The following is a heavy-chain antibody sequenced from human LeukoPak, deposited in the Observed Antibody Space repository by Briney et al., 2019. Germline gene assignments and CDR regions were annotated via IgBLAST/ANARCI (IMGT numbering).Heavy chain of an antibody. J-gene: IGHJ1*01. CDR3: ATLGHDYGDYVPFQR. CDR2: INHSGST. CDR1: GGSVSGYY. V-gene: IGHV4-34*01. Sequence: SETLSLTCAVYGGSVSGYYWSWIRQPPGKGLEWIGEINHSGSTNYNPSLKSRVTISVDTSKNQFSLKLSSVTAADTAVYHCATLGHDYGDYVPFQRWGQGTLVTVSS. D-gene: IGHD4-17*01.